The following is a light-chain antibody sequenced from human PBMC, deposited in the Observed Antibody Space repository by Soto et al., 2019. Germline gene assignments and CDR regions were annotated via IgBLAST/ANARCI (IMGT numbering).Light chain of an antibody. CDR1: SSDVGIYNN. CDR3: SSYTGSTNYV. V-gene: IGLV2-14*01. J-gene: IGLJ1*01. CDR2: QVT. Sequence: QSALAQPASVSGSPGQSITISCSGTSSDVGIYNNVSWYQQHPGKAPKLMIYQVTNRPSGVSNRFSGSKSGNTASLTISGLQAEDEADYYCSSYTGSTNYVFGTGTKVTVL.